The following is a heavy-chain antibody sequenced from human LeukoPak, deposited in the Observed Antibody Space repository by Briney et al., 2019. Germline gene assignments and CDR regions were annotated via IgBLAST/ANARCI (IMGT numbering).Heavy chain of an antibody. CDR3: ARDKDAYGDYSAAFDI. D-gene: IGHD4-17*01. CDR2: SSYDGSND. J-gene: IGHJ3*02. Sequence: PGGSLRLSCAASGFTFSNYAIHWVRQAPGKGLEWLAISSYDGSNDHYADSVKGRFTISRDNAKNTLYLQMNSLRIEDTAVYYCARDKDAYGDYSAAFDIWGQATRVTVSP. CDR1: GFTFSNYA. V-gene: IGHV3-30-3*01.